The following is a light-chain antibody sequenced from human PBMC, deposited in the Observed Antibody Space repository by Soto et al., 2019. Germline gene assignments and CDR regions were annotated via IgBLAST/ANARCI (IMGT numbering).Light chain of an antibody. Sequence: DIQMTQSPSSLSASVGDRVIITCRASQGISNYLAWYQQQPGKVPRLLIYAASILQSGVPSRFSGSRSGTDFTLTISSLQPEDVATYYCHKYNSAPLTCGGGTKVEIK. J-gene: IGKJ4*01. CDR3: HKYNSAPLT. CDR2: AAS. CDR1: QGISNY. V-gene: IGKV1-27*01.